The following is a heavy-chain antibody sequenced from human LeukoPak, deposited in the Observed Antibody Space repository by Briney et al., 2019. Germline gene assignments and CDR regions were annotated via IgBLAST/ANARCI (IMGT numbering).Heavy chain of an antibody. CDR2: IYYSGST. Sequence: PSETLSLTCTVPGGSIRSYYWSWMPQPRGKGLEGGGYIYYSGSTNYNPSLKSRVTMSVDTSNNQFSLKLSSVTAADTAVYYCARESVQGVAEPWGQGTLVTVSS. V-gene: IGHV4-59*01. CDR3: ARESVQGVAEP. J-gene: IGHJ4*02. D-gene: IGHD2-15*01. CDR1: GGSIRSYY.